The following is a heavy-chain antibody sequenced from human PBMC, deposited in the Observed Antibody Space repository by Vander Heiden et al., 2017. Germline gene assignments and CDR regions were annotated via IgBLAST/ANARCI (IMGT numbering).Heavy chain of an antibody. CDR3: ARDRYQLPSWFDP. CDR1: GAAFSSYA. J-gene: IGHJ5*02. Sequence: QVRLVRSGAEAQKPGASVKVSCTASGAAFSSYAISWVRQAPGQGLEWMGGIIPIFGTANYAQKVQGRVTITADESTSTAYMELSRMRSEDTAVYYCARDRYQLPSWFDPWGQGTLVTVSS. D-gene: IGHD2-2*01. V-gene: IGHV1-69*01. CDR2: IIPIFGTA.